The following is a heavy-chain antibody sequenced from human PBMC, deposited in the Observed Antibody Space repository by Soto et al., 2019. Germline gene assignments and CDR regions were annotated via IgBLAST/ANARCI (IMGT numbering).Heavy chain of an antibody. CDR3: AKDLNYYDSSGYSPGYQHAFDI. D-gene: IGHD3-22*01. Sequence: GGSLRLSCAASGFTFSSYAMSWVRQAPGKGLEWVSAINGSGGSTYYADSVKGRFTISRDNSKNTLYLQMNSLRAEDTAVYYWAKDLNYYDSSGYSPGYQHAFDIWGQGTMVTVSS. J-gene: IGHJ3*02. CDR1: GFTFSSYA. V-gene: IGHV3-23*01. CDR2: INGSGGST.